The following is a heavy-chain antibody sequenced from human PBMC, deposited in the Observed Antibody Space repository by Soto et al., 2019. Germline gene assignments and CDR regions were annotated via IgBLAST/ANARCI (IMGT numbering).Heavy chain of an antibody. CDR2: INSDGSST. CDR1: GFTFSSYW. J-gene: IGHJ4*02. CDR3: ARGPRRGIAAVSGRGYFDY. V-gene: IGHV3-74*01. D-gene: IGHD6-13*01. Sequence: VQLVESGGGLVQPGGSLRLSCAASGFTFSSYWMHWVRQAPGKGLVWVSRINSDGSSTSYADSVKGRFTISRDNAKNTLYLQMNSLRAEDTAVYYCARGPRRGIAAVSGRGYFDYWGQGTLVTVSS.